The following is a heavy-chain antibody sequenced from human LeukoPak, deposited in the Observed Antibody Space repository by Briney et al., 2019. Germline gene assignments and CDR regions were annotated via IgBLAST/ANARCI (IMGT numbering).Heavy chain of an antibody. D-gene: IGHD5-12*01. V-gene: IGHV1-69*06. CDR3: AREASGYLWYFDL. CDR1: GGTFSSYA. CDR2: IIPIFGTA. Sequence: SLKVSCKASGGTFSSYAISWVRQAPGQGLEWMGGIIPIFGTANYAQKFQGRVRITADKSTSTAYMELSSLRSEDTAVYYCAREASGYLWYFDLWGRGTLVTVSS. J-gene: IGHJ2*01.